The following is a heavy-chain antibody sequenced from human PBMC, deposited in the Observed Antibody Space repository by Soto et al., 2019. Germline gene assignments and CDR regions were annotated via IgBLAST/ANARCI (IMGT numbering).Heavy chain of an antibody. V-gene: IGHV1-3*01. D-gene: IGHD2-2*01. CDR1: GYTFSGYA. CDR3: ARGYCSSTSCQYYFDF. CDR2: INGGNGDT. J-gene: IGHJ4*02. Sequence: ASVKVSCKASGYTFSGYAIHWVRQAPGQRLEWMGWINGGNGDTKYSQKFQGRVTITRDTSASTAYMELTSLGSEDTAVYHCARGYCSSTSCQYYFDFWGQGTPVTVSS.